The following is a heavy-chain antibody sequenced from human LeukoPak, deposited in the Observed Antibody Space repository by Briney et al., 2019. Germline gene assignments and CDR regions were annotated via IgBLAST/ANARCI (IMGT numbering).Heavy chain of an antibody. CDR1: GFTFSTYC. J-gene: IGHJ4*02. CDR3: ARAAWISLWFLDY. D-gene: IGHD3-10*01. CDR2: MDQDGSDK. Sequence: RGSLRLSCAASGFTFSTYCMTWVRQAPGKGLEWVANMDQDGSDKNYVDSVKGRVTISRDNAKNPLYLQMNSLRAEDTAVYYCARAAWISLWFLDYWGQGTLVTVSS. V-gene: IGHV3-7*03.